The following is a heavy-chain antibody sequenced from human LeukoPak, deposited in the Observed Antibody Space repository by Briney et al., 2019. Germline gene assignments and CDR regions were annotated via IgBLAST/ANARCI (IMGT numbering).Heavy chain of an antibody. CDR3: VQTTGWPGFDY. D-gene: IGHD6-19*01. V-gene: IGHV4-4*09. J-gene: IGHJ4*02. CDR1: GAPISRFY. CDR2: IYNGVPT. Sequence: SETLSLICTTSGAPISRFYWSWVRQPPGKGLEWIGNIYNGVPTFFNPSLKSRVTLSVDTPKTQFSLQLASVTAADTAVYYCVQTTGWPGFDYWGQGILVTVPS.